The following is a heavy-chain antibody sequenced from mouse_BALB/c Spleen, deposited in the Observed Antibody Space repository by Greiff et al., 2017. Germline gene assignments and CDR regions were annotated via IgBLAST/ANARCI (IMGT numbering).Heavy chain of an antibody. CDR2: IYPGNSDT. CDR3: TRFGYGNYYAMDY. Sequence: VQLKQSGTVLARPGASVKMSCKASGYTFTSYWMHWVKQRPGQGLEWIGAIYPGNSDTSYNQKFKGKAKLTAVTSTSTAYMELSSLTNEDSAVYYCTRFGYGNYYAMDYWGQGTSVTVSS. CDR1: GYTFTSYW. V-gene: IGHV1-5*01. D-gene: IGHD2-2*01. J-gene: IGHJ4*01.